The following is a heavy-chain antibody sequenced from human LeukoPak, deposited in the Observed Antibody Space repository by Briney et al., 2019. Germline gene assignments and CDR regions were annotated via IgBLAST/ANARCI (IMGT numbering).Heavy chain of an antibody. D-gene: IGHD1/OR15-1a*01. Sequence: PGGSRRLSCAASGFTFSDNYMSWIRQAPGKGLEWVSYIRGSGYIIDYVDSVKGRFTISRDNAKNSLYRQMNSLRAEDTAVYYCARGWNSDYWGQGTLVTVSS. V-gene: IGHV3-11*04. CDR3: ARGWNSDY. CDR2: IRGSGYII. J-gene: IGHJ4*02. CDR1: GFTFSDNY.